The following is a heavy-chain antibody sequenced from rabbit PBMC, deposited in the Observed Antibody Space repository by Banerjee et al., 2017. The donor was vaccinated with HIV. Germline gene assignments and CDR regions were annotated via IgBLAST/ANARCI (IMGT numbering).Heavy chain of an antibody. J-gene: IGHJ3*01. CDR3: ARRDYDYGHYDL. Sequence: QSLEESGGDLVKPGASLTLTCTASGFSFSSSYYMCWVRQAPGKGLEWIACIYGASSGGTYYATWAKGRFTISKPWSTTVTLQMTSLTAADTATYFCARRDYDYGHYDLWGQGTLVTVS. CDR1: GFSFSSSYY. V-gene: IGHV1S40*01. CDR2: IYGASSGGT. D-gene: IGHD2-1*01.